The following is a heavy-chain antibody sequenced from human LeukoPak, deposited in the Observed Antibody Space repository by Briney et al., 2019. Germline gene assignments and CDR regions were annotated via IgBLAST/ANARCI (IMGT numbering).Heavy chain of an antibody. J-gene: IGHJ4*02. V-gene: IGHV5-51*01. CDR2: IYPGDSDT. D-gene: IGHD3-22*01. CDR1: GYSFTSYW. Sequence: GESLKISCKGSGYSFTSYWIAWVRQMPGKGLEWMGIIYPGDSDTRYSPSFQGQVTISADKSITTAYLQWSSLKASDTAMYYCARGTDYYDSTGYPIDYWGQGTLVTVSS. CDR3: ARGTDYYDSTGYPIDY.